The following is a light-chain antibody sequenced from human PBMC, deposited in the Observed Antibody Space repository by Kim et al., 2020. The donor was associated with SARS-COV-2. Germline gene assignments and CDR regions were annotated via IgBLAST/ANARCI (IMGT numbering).Light chain of an antibody. CDR3: AAWDDSLNGPV. CDR1: SSNIGSDT. V-gene: IGLV1-44*01. J-gene: IGLJ3*02. CDR2: NNN. Sequence: ELTQPPSASGTPGQRVTISCSVSSSNIGSDTVDWYQHLPGAAPQLLIYNNNQRPSGVPDRFSASKSGTSASLAISGLQSEDEADYYCAAWDDSLNGPVFGGGTKLTGL.